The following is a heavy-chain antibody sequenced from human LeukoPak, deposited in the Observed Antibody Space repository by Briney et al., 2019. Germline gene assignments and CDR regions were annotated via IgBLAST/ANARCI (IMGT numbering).Heavy chain of an antibody. CDR2: ISGSGGST. V-gene: IGHV3-23*01. CDR1: GFTFSSYA. CDR3: ASPPPDPFTPPPPFAW. J-gene: IGHJ4*02. D-gene: IGHD3-16*01. Sequence: GGSLRLSCAASGFTFSSYAMSWVRQAPGKGLEWVSAISGSGGSTYYADSVKGRFTISRDNSKNTLYLQMNSLRAEDTAVYYCASPPPDPFTPPPPFAWWGQGTLVPTPS.